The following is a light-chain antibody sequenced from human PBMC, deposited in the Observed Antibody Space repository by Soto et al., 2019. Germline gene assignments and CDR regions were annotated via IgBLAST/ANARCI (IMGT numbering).Light chain of an antibody. CDR1: QSVLYSSNNKSY. V-gene: IGKV4-1*01. CDR2: WAS. CDR3: QQYYSTPRT. Sequence: DIVMAQSPDSLAVSLGERATINCKSSQSVLYSSNNKSYLAWYQQKPGQSPKLLIYWASTRESGVPDRFSGSGSGTDFTLTISSLQPEDVALYYCQQYYSTPRTFGQGTKVEIK. J-gene: IGKJ1*01.